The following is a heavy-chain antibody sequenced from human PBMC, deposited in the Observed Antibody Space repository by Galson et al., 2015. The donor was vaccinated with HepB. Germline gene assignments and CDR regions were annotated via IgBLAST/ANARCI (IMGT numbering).Heavy chain of an antibody. J-gene: IGHJ5*02. CDR3: ARGWGSFVSWYRVRWFDP. CDR2: INHSGST. D-gene: IGHD6-13*01. Sequence: SETLSLTCAVYGGSFSGYYWSWIRQPPGKGLEWIGEINHSGSTNYNPSLKSRVTISVDTSKNQFSLKLSSVTAADTAVYYCARGWGSFVSWYRVRWFDPWGQGTLVTVSS. CDR1: GGSFSGYY. V-gene: IGHV4-34*01.